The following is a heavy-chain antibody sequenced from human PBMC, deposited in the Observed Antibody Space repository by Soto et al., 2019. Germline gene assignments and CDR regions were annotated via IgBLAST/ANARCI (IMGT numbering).Heavy chain of an antibody. CDR1: GFTFSNAW. CDR3: TTPRPPDYSNSVGY. CDR2: IKSKTDGWTP. V-gene: IGHV3-15*07. Sequence: GGSLRLSCAASGFTFSNAWMNWVRQVPGKGLEWVGRIKSKTDGWTPDYASPVKGRFTISRDDSKTTLYLQMNSLKTEDTAVYYCTTPRPPDYSNSVGYWGQGTLVTVSS. J-gene: IGHJ4*02. D-gene: IGHD4-4*01.